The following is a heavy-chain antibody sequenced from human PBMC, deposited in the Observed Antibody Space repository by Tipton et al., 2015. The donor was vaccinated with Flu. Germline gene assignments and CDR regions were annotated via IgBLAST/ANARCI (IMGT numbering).Heavy chain of an antibody. D-gene: IGHD3-10*01. Sequence: TLSLTCTVSGGSLSSFYWTWIRQPAGKGLEWIGRIYSSGITKYNPSLKSRVTMSVDTSKNQFSLSLSPVTAADTAGYYCARGSGSGTFVIFDYWGQGTLVAVSS. CDR1: GGSLSSFY. J-gene: IGHJ4*02. V-gene: IGHV4-4*07. CDR3: ARGSGSGTFVIFDY. CDR2: IYSSGIT.